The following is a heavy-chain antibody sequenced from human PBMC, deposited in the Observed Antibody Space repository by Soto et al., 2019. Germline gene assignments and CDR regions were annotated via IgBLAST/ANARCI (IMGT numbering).Heavy chain of an antibody. V-gene: IGHV5-51*03. Sequence: EVYLAQSGAEVKKPGESLKISCKGSGYNFNRYWIGWVRQMPGKGLEWMGVIYPGDSDTRYSPSLQGQVTISADKSSSAAHLQWSSLQASDTATYYCARSLVNGTYEAFDIWGQGTMVTVSS. CDR3: ARSLVNGTYEAFDI. CDR2: IYPGDSDT. J-gene: IGHJ3*02. D-gene: IGHD6-13*01. CDR1: GYNFNRYW.